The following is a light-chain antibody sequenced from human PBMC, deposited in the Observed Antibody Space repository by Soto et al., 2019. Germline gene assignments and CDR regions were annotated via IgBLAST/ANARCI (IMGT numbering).Light chain of an antibody. Sequence: DIQMTQSPSTLSASVGDRVTITCRASQSISSWLAWYQQKPGKAPKLLIYKASSLESGVPSRFSGSGSGTEFTLTISSLQSEDFAVYYCQPYNNWWTFGQGTKVDI. CDR1: QSISSW. CDR2: KAS. CDR3: QPYNNWWT. V-gene: IGKV1-5*03. J-gene: IGKJ1*01.